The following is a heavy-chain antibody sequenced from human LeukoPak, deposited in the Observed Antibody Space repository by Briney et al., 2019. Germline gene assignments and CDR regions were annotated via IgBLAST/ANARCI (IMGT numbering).Heavy chain of an antibody. D-gene: IGHD2-21*01. CDR1: GFTFSSYV. CDR3: ARQGSISAFDF. CDR2: IDHSGNT. V-gene: IGHV4-34*01. Sequence: GSLRLSCAASGFTFSSYVMSWVRQSPGKGLEWIGEIDHSGNTKYNPSLKSRVTLSVDTSKNQFSLKLRALSAADTAVYFCARQGSISAFDFWGRGTLVTVSS. J-gene: IGHJ4*02.